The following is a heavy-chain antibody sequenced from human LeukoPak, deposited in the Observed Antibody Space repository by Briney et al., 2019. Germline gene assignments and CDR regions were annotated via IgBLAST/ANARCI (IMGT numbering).Heavy chain of an antibody. J-gene: IGHJ6*02. CDR1: GYTFTSYD. CDR2: MNPNSGNR. Sequence: ASVKVSCKASGYTFTSYDINWVRQATGQGLEWMGWMNPNSGNRGYAQKFQGGVPMTSNTPISTAYMELSSLRSEDTAVYYCARGEYYYGSGSYYLLGYYYYGMDAWGQGTTVTVSS. CDR3: ARGEYYYGSGSYYLLGYYYYGMDA. D-gene: IGHD3-10*01. V-gene: IGHV1-8*01.